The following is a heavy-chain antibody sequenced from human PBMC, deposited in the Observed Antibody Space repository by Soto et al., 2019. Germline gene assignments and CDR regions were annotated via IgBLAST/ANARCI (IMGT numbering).Heavy chain of an antibody. CDR1: EYSFTGYY. D-gene: IGHD4-4*01. J-gene: IGHJ3*01. Sequence: QVQLVQSGAELKKPGASVKVSCKASEYSFTGYYMHWVRQAPGQGLEWVGWINPISGGIHYAQKFQGQVNVTRGTSTGTALMELSSLRSDHTGMFFWAKQPLRATETTKKALDLWGQGTMVTVSS. CDR2: INPISGGI. CDR3: AKQPLRATETTKKALDL. V-gene: IGHV1-2*02.